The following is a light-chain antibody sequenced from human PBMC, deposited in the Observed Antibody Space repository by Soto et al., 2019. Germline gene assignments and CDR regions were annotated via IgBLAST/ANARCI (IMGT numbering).Light chain of an antibody. CDR1: SSDVGGYNF. CDR2: EVS. CDR3: NSYTSSNTYVV. J-gene: IGLJ2*01. V-gene: IGLV2-14*01. Sequence: QAVVAQPASVSGSPGQSITISCTGTSSDVGGYNFVSWYQQHPGKAPKLMIYEVSNRPSGVSNRFSGSKSGNTASLTISGLRAEDEADYYCNSYTSSNTYVVFGGGTQLTVL.